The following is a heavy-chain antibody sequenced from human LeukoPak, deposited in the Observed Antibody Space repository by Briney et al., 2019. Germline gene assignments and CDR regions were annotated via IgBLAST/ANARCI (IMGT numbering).Heavy chain of an antibody. CDR2: ISSSSSYI. V-gene: IGHV3-21*01. CDR3: ARDFGPQWLARGDAFDI. Sequence: GGTLRLSCAASGFIFSHHGMNWVRQAPGKGLEWVSSISSSSSYIYYADSVKGRFTISRDNAKNSLYLQMNSLRAEDTAVYYCARDFGPQWLARGDAFDIWGQGTMVTVSS. J-gene: IGHJ3*02. CDR1: GFIFSHHG. D-gene: IGHD6-19*01.